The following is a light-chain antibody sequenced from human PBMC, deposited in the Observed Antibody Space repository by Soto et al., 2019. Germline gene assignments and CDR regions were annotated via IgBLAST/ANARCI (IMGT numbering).Light chain of an antibody. CDR3: PHPASPRIP. V-gene: IGKV3-15*01. J-gene: IGKJ5*01. Sequence: VRTQSPATLSVSPGERATCSCRASQSVNTNLAWYLLKPGQAPRVFIYGASTRATGIQDRFSGSGSGTDFTLTISRLQPEDFALYYSPHPASPRIPSGQRTRPA. CDR1: QSVNTN. CDR2: GAS.